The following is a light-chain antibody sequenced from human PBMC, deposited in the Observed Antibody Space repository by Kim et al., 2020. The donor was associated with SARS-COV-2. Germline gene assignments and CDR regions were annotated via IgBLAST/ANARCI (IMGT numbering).Light chain of an antibody. CDR3: NSRDSNDNVV. CDR2: GKN. Sequence: AWGHTGRITWQVDSLRSYYATRYPQHPGQAPIIVIFGKNTRPSGLPDRVSGSSSGNTASLTITGTQAGDEADYYCNSRDSNDNVVFGGGTQLTVL. J-gene: IGLJ2*01. CDR1: SLRSYY. V-gene: IGLV3-19*01.